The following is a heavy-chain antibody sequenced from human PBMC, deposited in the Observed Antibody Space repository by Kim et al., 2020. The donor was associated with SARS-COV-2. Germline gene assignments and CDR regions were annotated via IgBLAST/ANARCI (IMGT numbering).Heavy chain of an antibody. J-gene: IGHJ1*01. CDR3: ASGYYIAAHWWEYFQH. Sequence: GESLKISCKGSGYSFTSYWIGWVRQMPGKGLEWMGIIYPGDSDTRYSPSFQGQVTISADKSISTAYLQWSSLKASDTAMYYCASGYYIAAHWWEYFQHWGQGTLVTVSS. CDR1: GYSFTSYW. CDR2: IYPGDSDT. V-gene: IGHV5-51*01. D-gene: IGHD6-13*01.